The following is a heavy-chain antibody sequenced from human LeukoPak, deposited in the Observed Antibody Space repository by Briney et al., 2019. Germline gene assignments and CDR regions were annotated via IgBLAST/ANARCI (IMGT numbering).Heavy chain of an antibody. Sequence: ASVKVSCKASGYTFTSYGISWVRQAPGQGLEWMGWISAYNGNTNYAQKLQGRVTMTTDTSTSTAYMVLRSLRSDDTAVYYCARDGYSSSQDGFDPWGQGTLVTVSS. CDR1: GYTFTSYG. V-gene: IGHV1-18*01. J-gene: IGHJ5*02. D-gene: IGHD6-13*01. CDR2: ISAYNGNT. CDR3: ARDGYSSSQDGFDP.